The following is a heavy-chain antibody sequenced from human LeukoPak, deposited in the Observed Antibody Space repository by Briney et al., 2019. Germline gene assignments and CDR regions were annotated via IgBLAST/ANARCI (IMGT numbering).Heavy chain of an antibody. CDR1: GFTFSSCG. Sequence: PGGSLRLSCAASGFTFSSCGMTWVRQAPGKGLEWVSYISPSDNGIYYADSVEGRFTISRDNAKNSLYLQMNSLRAEDTAVYYCARGKSGYCSGGSCRHYFDYWGQGTLVTVSS. V-gene: IGHV3-48*04. D-gene: IGHD2-15*01. CDR2: ISPSDNGI. CDR3: ARGKSGYCSGGSCRHYFDY. J-gene: IGHJ4*02.